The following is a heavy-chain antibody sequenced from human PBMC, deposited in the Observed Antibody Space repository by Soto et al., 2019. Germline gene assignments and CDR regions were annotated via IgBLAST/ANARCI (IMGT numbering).Heavy chain of an antibody. CDR2: IYYSGST. Sequence: SETLSLTCTVSGGSISSGGYYWSWIRQHPGKGLEWIGYIYYSGSTYYNPSLKSRVTISVDTSKNQFSLKLSSVTAADTAVYYCARDQQGRNGVSYYYYGMDVWGQGTTVT. J-gene: IGHJ6*02. CDR3: ARDQQGRNGVSYYYYGMDV. D-gene: IGHD6-13*01. CDR1: GGSISSGGYY. V-gene: IGHV4-31*02.